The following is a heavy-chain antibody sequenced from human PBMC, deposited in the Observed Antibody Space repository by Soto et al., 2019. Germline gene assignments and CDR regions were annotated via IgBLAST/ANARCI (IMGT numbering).Heavy chain of an antibody. CDR1: GFTFSSYA. CDR2: ISGSGCST. Sequence: GGSLRLSCAASGFTFSSYAMSWVRQAPGKGLEWVSAISGSGCSTYYADSVKGRFTISRNNSKNTLYLQMNSLRAEDTDVYYCAKEIPDIAAAGISYYYMDVWGKGTTVTVSS. J-gene: IGHJ6*03. CDR3: AKEIPDIAAAGISYYYMDV. D-gene: IGHD6-13*01. V-gene: IGHV3-23*01.